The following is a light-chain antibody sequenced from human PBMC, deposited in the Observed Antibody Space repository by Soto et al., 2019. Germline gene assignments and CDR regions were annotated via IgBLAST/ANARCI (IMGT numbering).Light chain of an antibody. V-gene: IGKV3-15*01. CDR3: QEYIHWPPGM. Sequence: EIVVTQSPATLSASPGERVTLSCRASQFVSRRLAWYQQRLGQVPRLLIYDTSTRAPGISARFSGSRSGTEFTLTISSLQSEDFAVYYFQEYIHWPPGMFGPRTTVDIK. CDR2: DTS. CDR1: QFVSRR. J-gene: IGKJ1*01.